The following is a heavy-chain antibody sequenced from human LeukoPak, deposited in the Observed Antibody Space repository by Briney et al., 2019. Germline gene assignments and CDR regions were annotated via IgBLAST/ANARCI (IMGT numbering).Heavy chain of an antibody. CDR2: INTDGSSV. D-gene: IGHD2-2*01. J-gene: IGHJ4*02. V-gene: IGHV3-74*01. CDR3: LRTTLGPAGAIDY. CDR1: GFTFSSYW. Sequence: PGESLILSCAASGFTFSSYWMHWVRQAPGKGLVWVSRINTDGSSVTYAEFVKGRFTISRDNAKNTLYLQMNSLRAEDTAVYYCLRTTLGPAGAIDYWGQGTLVAVSS.